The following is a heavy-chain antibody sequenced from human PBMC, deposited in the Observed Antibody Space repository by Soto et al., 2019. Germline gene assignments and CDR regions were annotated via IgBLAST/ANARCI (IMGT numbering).Heavy chain of an antibody. J-gene: IGHJ4*02. CDR3: ATTEDYFDY. Sequence: QVQLQESGPGLVKPSQTLALTCTVSGVSLTSGTYYWSWIRQHQGKGLEWIGYIFYSGSTDYNPSLKSRVNISVDTSKNQFSLKLNSVTAADTAVYFCATTEDYFDYWGQGTLVTVSS. CDR2: IFYSGST. V-gene: IGHV4-31*03. CDR1: GVSLTSGTYY.